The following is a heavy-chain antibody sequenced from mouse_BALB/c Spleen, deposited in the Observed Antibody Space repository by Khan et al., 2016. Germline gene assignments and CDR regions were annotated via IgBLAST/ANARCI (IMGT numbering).Heavy chain of an antibody. CDR2: INPDSSTI. D-gene: IGHD1-2*01. V-gene: IGHV4-1*02. J-gene: IGHJ3*01. CDR1: GFDFSRYW. CDR3: ARLHYYGLFAY. Sequence: EVQLLESGGGLVQPGGSLKLSCAASGFDFSRYWMSWVRQAPGKGLEWIGEINPDSSTINYTPSLKVKFIISRDNANNTLYLQMSKVSSEDTALYYCARLHYYGLFAYWGQGTMVTVSA.